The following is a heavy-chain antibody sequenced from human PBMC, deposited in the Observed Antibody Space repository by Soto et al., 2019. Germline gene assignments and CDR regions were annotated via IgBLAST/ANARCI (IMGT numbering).Heavy chain of an antibody. CDR3: AREVSPNSRGWYTVLVRWFDP. J-gene: IGHJ5*02. V-gene: IGHV4-31*03. CDR2: ISYSGNT. CDR1: GGSINSGGYY. Sequence: PSETLSLTCTVSGGSINSGGYYWSWVRQVPGKGLEWIGFISYSGNTHYNPSLESRVTISKDTSKNQFSLRLNSMTAADSAVYYCAREVSPNSRGWYTVLVRWFDPWGQGTLVTVSS. D-gene: IGHD6-19*01.